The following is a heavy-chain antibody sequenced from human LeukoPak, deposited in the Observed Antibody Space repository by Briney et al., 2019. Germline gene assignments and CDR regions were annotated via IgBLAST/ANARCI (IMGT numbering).Heavy chain of an antibody. J-gene: IGHJ5*02. CDR2: ISYDGSNK. CDR3: ARGARLLWLPVFDP. V-gene: IGHV3-30-3*01. CDR1: GFTFSSYA. D-gene: IGHD3-10*01. Sequence: GGSLRLSCAASGFTFSSYAMHWVRQAPGKGLEWVAVISYDGSNKYYADSVKGRFTISRDNSKNTLYLQMNSLRAEDTAVYYCARGARLLWLPVFDPWGQGTLVTVSS.